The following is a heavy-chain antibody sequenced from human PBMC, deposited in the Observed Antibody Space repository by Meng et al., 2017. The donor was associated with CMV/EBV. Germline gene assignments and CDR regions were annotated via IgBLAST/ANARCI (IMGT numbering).Heavy chain of an antibody. CDR3: ASTARNYYYYGMDV. D-gene: IGHD2-21*02. CDR2: IYRGGST. J-gene: IGHJ6*02. Sequence: GGSLRLSCAASGFTVSSNYMSWVRPAPGKGLEWVSVIYRGGSTYYADSVKGRFTISRDNSKNTLYLQMNSLRPEDTAVYYCASTARNYYYYGMDVWGQGTTVTVSS. CDR1: GFTVSSNY. V-gene: IGHV3-66*02.